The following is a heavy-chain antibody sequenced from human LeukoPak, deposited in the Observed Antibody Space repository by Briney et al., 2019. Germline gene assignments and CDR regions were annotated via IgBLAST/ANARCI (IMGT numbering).Heavy chain of an antibody. Sequence: ASVKVSCKASGYTFTGYYMHWVRQAPGQGLEWMGWINPNSGCTNYAQKFQGRVTMTRDTSISTAYMELSRLRSDDTAVYYCARGTGYGDYDYFDYWGQGTLVTVSS. J-gene: IGHJ4*02. V-gene: IGHV1-2*02. CDR1: GYTFTGYY. D-gene: IGHD4-17*01. CDR3: ARGTGYGDYDYFDY. CDR2: INPNSGCT.